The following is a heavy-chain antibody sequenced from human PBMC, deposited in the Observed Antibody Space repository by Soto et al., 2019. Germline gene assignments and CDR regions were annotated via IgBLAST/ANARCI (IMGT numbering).Heavy chain of an antibody. D-gene: IGHD5-18*01. CDR3: AKTDGYEVEY. CDR1: GYSFVSYW. CDR2: IYPGDSDT. Sequence: GESLKISCKGSGYSFVSYWITWVRQMPGKGLEWMGSIYPGDSDTTYSPSIQGQVTISADKSSTTVYLQWNTLKASDTAMYYCAKTDGYEVEYWGQGTQVTVSS. V-gene: IGHV5-51*01. J-gene: IGHJ4*02.